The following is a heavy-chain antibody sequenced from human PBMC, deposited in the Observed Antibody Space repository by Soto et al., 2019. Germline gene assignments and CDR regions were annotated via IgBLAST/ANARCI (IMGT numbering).Heavy chain of an antibody. CDR3: ARLGVDTGSLNWFDP. CDR2: ISSSSSYT. Sequence: GGSLRLTCAASGFTFSDYYMSWIRQAPGEGQEWVSYISSSSSYTNYADSVKGRFTISRDNAKNSLYLQMNSLRAEDTAVYYCARLGVDTGSLNWFDPWGQGTLVTVSS. D-gene: IGHD5-18*01. CDR1: GFTFSDYY. J-gene: IGHJ5*02. V-gene: IGHV3-11*06.